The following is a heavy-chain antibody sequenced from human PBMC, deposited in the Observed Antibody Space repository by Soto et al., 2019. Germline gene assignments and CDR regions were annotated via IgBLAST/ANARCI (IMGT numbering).Heavy chain of an antibody. Sequence: QVQLQESGPGLVMPSQTLSLTCTVSGGSISSGDYYWSWIRQPPGKGPEWFGYIFYTGSTYYNPSLKSRLTMSVDTSKNQFSLKLSSVTAADTAVYYCARGTPVTTYFDFWGQGTLVTVSS. V-gene: IGHV4-30-4*01. J-gene: IGHJ4*02. CDR1: GGSISSGDYY. D-gene: IGHD4-17*01. CDR3: ARGTPVTTYFDF. CDR2: IFYTGST.